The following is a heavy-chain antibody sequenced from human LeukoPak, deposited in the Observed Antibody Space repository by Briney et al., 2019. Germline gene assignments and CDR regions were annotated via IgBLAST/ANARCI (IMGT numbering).Heavy chain of an antibody. J-gene: IGHJ5*02. V-gene: IGHV3-30*03. Sequence: GRSLRLSCAASGFTFSSYGMHWVRQAPGKGLEWVAVISYDGSNKYYADSVKGRFTISRDDAKNTLYLQMNSLRAEDTAVYYCARGTGGWYNWFDPWGQGTLVTVSS. CDR3: ARGTGGWYNWFDP. CDR1: GFTFSSYG. CDR2: ISYDGSNK. D-gene: IGHD6-19*01.